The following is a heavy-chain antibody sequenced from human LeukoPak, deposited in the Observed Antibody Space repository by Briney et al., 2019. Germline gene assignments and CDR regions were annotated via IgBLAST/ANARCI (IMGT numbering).Heavy chain of an antibody. CDR2: ISGSGGST. V-gene: IGHV3-23*01. CDR1: GFTFSTYA. Sequence: PGGSLRLSCAASGFTFSTYAVNWVRQAPGKGLEWVSAISGSGGSTYYADSVKGRFTISRDNSKNTLYLQMNSLRAEDTAVYYCAKDLLSSYYDFWSGYYPDNFDYWGQGTLVTVSS. J-gene: IGHJ4*02. CDR3: AKDLLSSYYDFWSGYYPDNFDY. D-gene: IGHD3-3*01.